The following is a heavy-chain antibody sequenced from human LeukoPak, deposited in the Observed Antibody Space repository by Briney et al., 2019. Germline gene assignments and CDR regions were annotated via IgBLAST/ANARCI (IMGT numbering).Heavy chain of an antibody. CDR3: AKDKPPRPIVVVPAASDY. V-gene: IGHV3-30*02. Sequence: PGGSLRLSCAASGFTFSNYGMHWVRQAPGKGLEWVAFIRYDGSNKYYADSVKGRFTISRDNSENTLYLQMNSLRAEDTSVYFCAKDKPPRPIVVVPAASDYWGQGTLVTVSS. CDR2: IRYDGSNK. D-gene: IGHD2-15*01. CDR1: GFTFSNYG. J-gene: IGHJ4*02.